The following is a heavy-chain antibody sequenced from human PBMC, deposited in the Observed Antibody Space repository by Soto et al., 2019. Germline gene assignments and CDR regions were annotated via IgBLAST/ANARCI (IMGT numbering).Heavy chain of an antibody. J-gene: IGHJ3*02. CDR1: GYTFTSYG. CDR2: NT. D-gene: IGHD2-15*01. V-gene: IGHV1-18*01. CDR3: ASTGFCTGANCYSESFHI. Sequence: ASLKVSCKSSGYTFTSYGISWVRQAPGQGLEWMGWNTKYAQKLQGRVTMTTDTSTSTAYMELRSLRSEDTAVYYCASTGFCTGANCYSESFHIWGQGTMVTVSS.